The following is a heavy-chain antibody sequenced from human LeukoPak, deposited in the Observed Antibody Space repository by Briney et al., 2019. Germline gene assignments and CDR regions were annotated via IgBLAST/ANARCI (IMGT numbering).Heavy chain of an antibody. V-gene: IGHV3-43*02. CDR3: AKDNGDHPENAFDI. CDR2: ISGDGGST. CDR1: GFTFDDYA. Sequence: GGSLRLSCAASGFTFDDYAMHWARQAPGKGLEWVSLISGDGGSTYYADSVKGRFTISRDNSKNSLYLQMNSLRTEDTALYYCAKDNGDHPENAFDIWGQGTMVTVSS. D-gene: IGHD4-17*01. J-gene: IGHJ3*02.